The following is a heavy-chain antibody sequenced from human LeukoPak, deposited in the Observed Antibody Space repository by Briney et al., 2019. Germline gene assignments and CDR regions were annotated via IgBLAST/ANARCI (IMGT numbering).Heavy chain of an antibody. CDR3: ARGDRDTAPDY. V-gene: IGHV1-46*01. D-gene: IGHD3-16*02. CDR1: GYTFTSYY. J-gene: IGHJ4*02. Sequence: ASVKVSCKASGYTFTSYYMHWVRQAPGHGLEWLGIINPSGGSTSYAQKFQGRVTMTRDTSTSTVYMELSSLISEDTAVYYCARGDRDTAPDYWGQGTLVTVSS. CDR2: INPSGGST.